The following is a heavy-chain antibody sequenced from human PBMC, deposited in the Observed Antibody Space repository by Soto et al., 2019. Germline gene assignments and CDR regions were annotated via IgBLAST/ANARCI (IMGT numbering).Heavy chain of an antibody. CDR2: ISGSGDTT. Sequence: SLRLSCVASGFTFSSFAMSWVRQAPGKGLEWVSAISGSGDTTYHADSVRGRFSISRDNFKNSLYLQMDSLRAEDTALYYCVKPLNSGWSKFDYWGQGALVTVSS. CDR1: GFTFSSFA. J-gene: IGHJ4*02. CDR3: VKPLNSGWSKFDY. V-gene: IGHV3-23*01. D-gene: IGHD6-19*01.